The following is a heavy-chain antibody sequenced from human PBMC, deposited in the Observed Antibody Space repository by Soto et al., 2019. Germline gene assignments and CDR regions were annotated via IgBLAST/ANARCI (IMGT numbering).Heavy chain of an antibody. Sequence: SETLSLTCTVSGGSISSGGYYWSWIRQHPGKGLEWIGYIYYSGSTYYNPSLKSRVTISVDTSKNQFSLKLSSVTAADTAVYYCARDRVHVYYDSSGYSYGMDVWGQGTTVTVSS. J-gene: IGHJ6*02. CDR2: IYYSGST. D-gene: IGHD3-22*01. V-gene: IGHV4-31*03. CDR1: GGSISSGGYY. CDR3: ARDRVHVYYDSSGYSYGMDV.